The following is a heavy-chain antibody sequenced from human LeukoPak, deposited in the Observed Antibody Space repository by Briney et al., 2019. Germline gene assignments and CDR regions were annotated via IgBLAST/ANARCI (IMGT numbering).Heavy chain of an antibody. CDR3: ARDAYCSGGSCPGAWFDP. V-gene: IGHV4-30-4*01. CDR2: IHYSGIT. J-gene: IGHJ5*02. CDR1: GGSITSGDYY. D-gene: IGHD2-15*01. Sequence: PSETLSLTCTVSGGSITSGDYYWSWIRQPPGKGLEWIGYIHYSGITYYNPSLRSRVTISGDTSKNQFSLKLTSVTAADTAVYYCARDAYCSGGSCPGAWFDPWGQGTLVTVYS.